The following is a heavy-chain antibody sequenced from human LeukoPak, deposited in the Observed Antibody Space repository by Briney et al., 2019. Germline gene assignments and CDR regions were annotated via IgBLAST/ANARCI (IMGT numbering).Heavy chain of an antibody. CDR2: TYYRSKWYN. J-gene: IGHJ6*03. V-gene: IGHV6-1*01. D-gene: IGHD4-17*01. Sequence: KRSQTLSLTCAISGDSVSSNSAAWNWIRQSPSRGLEWLGRTYYRSKWYNDYAVSVKSRITINPDTSKNQFSLQLNSVTPEDTAVYYCARDAGPGFRGEEGYMDVWGKGTTVTVSS. CDR1: GDSVSSNSAA. CDR3: ARDAGPGFRGEEGYMDV.